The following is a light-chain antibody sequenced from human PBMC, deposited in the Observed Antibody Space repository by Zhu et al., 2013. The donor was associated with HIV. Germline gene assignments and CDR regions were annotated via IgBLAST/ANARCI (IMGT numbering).Light chain of an antibody. Sequence: QSVLTQPPSVSAAPGQKVTISCSGSSSNIGSNSVSWYQQLPGTAPKLLIYDTDKRPSGIPDRFSGSKSGASATLGITGLQTGDEADYYCGTWDSSLSAMVFGGGTKLTVL. J-gene: IGLJ2*01. V-gene: IGLV1-51*01. CDR2: DTD. CDR3: GTWDSSLSAMV. CDR1: SSNIGSNS.